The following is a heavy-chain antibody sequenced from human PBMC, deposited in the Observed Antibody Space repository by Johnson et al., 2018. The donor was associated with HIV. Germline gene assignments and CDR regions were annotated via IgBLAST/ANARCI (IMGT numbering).Heavy chain of an antibody. CDR1: GFTFSHYA. CDR3: ARVFVDDEDTWVNYYDALDI. Sequence: QEQLVVSGGGVVQPGTSLRLSCAASGFTFSHYAMHWVRKAPGKGLEWVAFISYEASNKHFPDSVKGRFTISRDNSKNTLYLQMNSLRAEDTAFYYCARVFVDDEDTWVNYYDALDIWGQGTMVTVSS. CDR2: ISYEASNK. J-gene: IGHJ3*02. D-gene: IGHD3-10*01. V-gene: IGHV3-30*04.